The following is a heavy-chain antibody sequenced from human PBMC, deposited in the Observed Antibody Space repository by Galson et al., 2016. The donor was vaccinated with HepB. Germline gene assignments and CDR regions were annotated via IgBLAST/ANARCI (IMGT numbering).Heavy chain of an antibody. CDR2: ISATGSNT. CDR1: GFTFSSYG. J-gene: IGHJ4*02. D-gene: IGHD2-2*01. V-gene: IGHV3-23*01. Sequence: SLRLSCAASGFTFSSYGMLWVRQAPGKGLEWVSAISATGSNTYYADSVKGRFTISRDNSKSTLYLQMNSLRAEDTAVYYCAKDIVVVPAARYAEKKIDDDWGQGTLVTVSS. CDR3: AKDIVVVPAARYAEKKIDDD.